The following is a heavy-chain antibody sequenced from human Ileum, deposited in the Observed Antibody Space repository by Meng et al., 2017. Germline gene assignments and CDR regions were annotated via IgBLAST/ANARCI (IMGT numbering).Heavy chain of an antibody. D-gene: IGHD6-19*01. CDR1: RFTFSEYA. CDR3: HLLVAGRGVFYFYSGFDV. Sequence: GGSLRLSCAASRFTFSEYAMSWVRQSPGKGLEGVSTISASGDRTFYADSVKGRFTISRDNSRNRLYLQMKSLRAEDTAVYYCHLLVAGRGVFYFYSGFDVWGQGTTVTVSS. J-gene: IGHJ6*02. CDR2: ISASGDRT. V-gene: IGHV3-23*01.